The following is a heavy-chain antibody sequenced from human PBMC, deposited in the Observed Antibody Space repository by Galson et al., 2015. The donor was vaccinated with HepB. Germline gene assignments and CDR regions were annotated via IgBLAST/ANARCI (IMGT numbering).Heavy chain of an antibody. D-gene: IGHD7-27*01. CDR3: ARGPPSSLADYWGYYMDV. CDR2: ISSSSSYI. CDR1: GFTFSSYS. V-gene: IGHV3-21*01. Sequence: SLRLSCAASGFTFSSYSMNWVRQAPGKGLEWVSSISSSSSYIYYADSVKGRFTISRDNAKNSLYLQMNSLRAEDTAVYYCARGPPSSLADYWGYYMDVWGKGTTVTVSS. J-gene: IGHJ6*03.